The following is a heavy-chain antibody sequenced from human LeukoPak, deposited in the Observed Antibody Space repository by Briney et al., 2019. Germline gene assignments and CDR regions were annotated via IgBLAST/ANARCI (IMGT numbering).Heavy chain of an antibody. V-gene: IGHV1-69*13. D-gene: IGHD3-22*01. CDR2: IIPIFGTA. CDR1: GGAFSSYA. J-gene: IGHJ4*02. Sequence: ASVKVSCKASGGAFSSYAISWVRQAPGQGLEWMGGIIPIFGTANYAQKFQGRVTITADESTSTAYMELSSLRSEDTAVYYCARESRSSGYPFDYWGQGTLVTVSS. CDR3: ARESRSSGYPFDY.